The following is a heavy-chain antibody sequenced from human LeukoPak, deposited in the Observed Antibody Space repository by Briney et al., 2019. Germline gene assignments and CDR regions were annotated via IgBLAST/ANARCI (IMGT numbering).Heavy chain of an antibody. J-gene: IGHJ3*02. CDR3: ARSRSSSWDDAFDI. CDR2: IYSGGST. V-gene: IGHV3-53*01. D-gene: IGHD6-13*01. Sequence: GGSLRLSCAASGFTVSSNYMSWVRQAPGKGLEWVSVIYSGGSTYYADSVKGRFTISRDNSKNTLYLQMNSLRAEDTAVYYCARSRSSSWDDAFDIWGQGTMVTVSS. CDR1: GFTVSSNY.